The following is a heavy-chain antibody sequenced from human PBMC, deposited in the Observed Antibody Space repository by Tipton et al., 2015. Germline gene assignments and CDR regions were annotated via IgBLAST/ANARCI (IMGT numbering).Heavy chain of an antibody. J-gene: IGHJ3*01. CDR2: IKQDGSEK. D-gene: IGHD3-10*01. CDR1: GFTFSSYW. CDR3: ARDVNGGYYDL. V-gene: IGHV3-7*01. Sequence: SLRLSCAASGFTFSSYWMSWVRQAPGKGLEWVANIKQDGSEKYYVDSVKGRFTISRDNARNSVYLQTNTLRAEDTAVYYCARDVNGGYYDLWGRGTTVTVSP.